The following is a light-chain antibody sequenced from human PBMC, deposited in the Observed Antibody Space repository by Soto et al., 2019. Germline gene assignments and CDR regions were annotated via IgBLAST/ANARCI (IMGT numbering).Light chain of an antibody. CDR2: EVP. V-gene: IGLV2-14*01. J-gene: IGLJ3*02. Sequence: QSVLAQPGSVSGSSLQSLSISCSGTMRDVGAYNLGSMYQHRPGTAPNLIIYEVPNRPSGTSSRFSRSRSANTASLTIAGLQSEDQGDYYCSAYTARSSLVCGGGTKVTV. CDR1: MRDVGAYNL. CDR3: SAYTARSSLV.